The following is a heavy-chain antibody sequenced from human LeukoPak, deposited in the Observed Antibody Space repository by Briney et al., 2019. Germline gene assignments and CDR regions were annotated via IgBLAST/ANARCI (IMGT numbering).Heavy chain of an antibody. CDR2: INPNSGGT. D-gene: IGHD5-18*01. Sequence: ASVKVSCKASGYTFTGYYMHWVRQAPGQGLEWMGWINPNSGGTNYAQKFQGRVTMTRDTSISTAYMELSRLRSDDTAVYYCAVVGTAMVSYYYYGMDVWGQGTTVTVSS. J-gene: IGHJ6*02. CDR3: AVVGTAMVSYYYYGMDV. V-gene: IGHV1-2*02. CDR1: GYTFTGYY.